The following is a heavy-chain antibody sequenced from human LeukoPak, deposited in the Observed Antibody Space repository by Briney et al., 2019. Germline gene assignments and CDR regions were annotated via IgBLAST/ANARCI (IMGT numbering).Heavy chain of an antibody. Sequence: ASVKVSCKASGGTFSSYAISWVRQAPGQGLEWMGGIIPIFGTANYAQKFQGRVTITADKSTSTAYMELSSLRSEDTAVYYCVTQIAAAGTGAFDIWGQGTMVTVSS. CDR3: VTQIAAAGTGAFDI. D-gene: IGHD6-13*01. J-gene: IGHJ3*02. CDR2: IIPIFGTA. CDR1: GGTFSSYA. V-gene: IGHV1-69*06.